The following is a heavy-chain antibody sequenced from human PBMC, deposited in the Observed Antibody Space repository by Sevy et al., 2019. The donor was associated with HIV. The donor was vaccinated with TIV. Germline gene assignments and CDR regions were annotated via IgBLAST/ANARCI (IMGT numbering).Heavy chain of an antibody. Sequence: GGSLRLSCAASGFTFSDYYMSWIRQAPGKGLEWISYISGSSSAIVYADSVKGRFAISRNNAKKSLYLHMDNLRAEDTAVYFCVGRPYSSAYSWSYHFDYWGQGTLVTVSS. CDR2: ISGSSSAI. D-gene: IGHD4-4*01. J-gene: IGHJ4*02. CDR3: VGRPYSSAYSWSYHFDY. V-gene: IGHV3-11*01. CDR1: GFTFSDYY.